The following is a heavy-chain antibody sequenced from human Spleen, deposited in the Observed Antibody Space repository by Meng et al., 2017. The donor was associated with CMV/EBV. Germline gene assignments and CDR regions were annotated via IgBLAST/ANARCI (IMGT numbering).Heavy chain of an antibody. CDR3: ARDNGGPNPYYYYGMDV. CDR2: ISSSSDFI. D-gene: IGHD2-8*01. CDR1: RFTFSSYT. V-gene: IGHV3-21*01. J-gene: IGHJ6*02. Sequence: GESLKISCEASRFTFSSYTMNWVRQAPGKGLEWVSYISSSSDFIYYADSVKGRFTISRDNADHSLYLQMNSLRAEDTAVYYCARDNGGPNPYYYYGMDVWGQGTTVTVSS.